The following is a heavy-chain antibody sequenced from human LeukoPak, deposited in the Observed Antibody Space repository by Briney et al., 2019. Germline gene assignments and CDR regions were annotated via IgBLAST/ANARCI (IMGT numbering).Heavy chain of an antibody. V-gene: IGHV3-23*01. D-gene: IGHD2-2*02. CDR1: GFTFSSYA. Sequence: GGSLRLSCAASGFTFSSYAMTWVRQAPGKGLEWVSAISGSSGSTYYADSVKGRFTISRDNSKNTLYLQMNSLRAEDTALYYRAKDRKVYCSSTSWYNYYGMDVWGQGTTVTVSS. CDR3: AKDRKVYCSSTSWYNYYGMDV. CDR2: ISGSSGST. J-gene: IGHJ6*02.